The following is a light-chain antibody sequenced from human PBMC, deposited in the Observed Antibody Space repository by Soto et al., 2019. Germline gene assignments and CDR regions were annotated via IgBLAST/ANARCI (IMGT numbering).Light chain of an antibody. CDR1: QSLLHSNGYYY. CDR2: LVS. V-gene: IGKV2-28*01. CDR3: IQGLQAPLT. J-gene: IGKJ1*01. Sequence: DIVMTQSPLSLPVTPGEPASISCRSSQSLLHSNGYYYLDWYLQKPGQSPQLLIYLVSNRASGVPDRFSGSGSGTDFTLKISRVEAEAVGVYYCIQGLQAPLTFGQGTKVEIK.